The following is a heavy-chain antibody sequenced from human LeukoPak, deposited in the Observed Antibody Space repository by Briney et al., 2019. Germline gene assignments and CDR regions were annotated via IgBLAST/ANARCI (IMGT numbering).Heavy chain of an antibody. V-gene: IGHV3-49*04. D-gene: IGHD6-19*01. J-gene: IGHJ4*02. Sequence: GSLRLSCAASGFTVSSNYMSWVRQVPGKGLEWVGFMRSKGYGGTTEYAAAVKGRFTISRGDYKSIAYLQMNSLKTDDTAVYYCTRGRKQSDYWGQGTLVTVSS. CDR1: GFTVSSNY. CDR3: TRGRKQSDY. CDR2: MRSKGYGGTT.